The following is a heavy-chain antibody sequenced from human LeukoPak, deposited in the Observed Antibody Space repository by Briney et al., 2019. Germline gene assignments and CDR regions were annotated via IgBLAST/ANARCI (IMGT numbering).Heavy chain of an antibody. CDR1: GGSISSGGYY. Sequence: SQTLSLTCTVSGGSISSGGYYWSWIRQHPGKGLEWIGYIYYSGSTYYNPSLKSRVTMSVDTSKNQFSLKLSSVTAADTAVYYCARAWDSGYYSHFDYWGQGTLVTVSS. V-gene: IGHV4-31*03. CDR2: IYYSGST. CDR3: ARAWDSGYYSHFDY. J-gene: IGHJ4*02. D-gene: IGHD3-22*01.